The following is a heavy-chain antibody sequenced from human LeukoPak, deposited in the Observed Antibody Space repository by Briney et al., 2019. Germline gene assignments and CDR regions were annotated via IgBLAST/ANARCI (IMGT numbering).Heavy chain of an antibody. V-gene: IGHV3-9*01. Sequence: GGSLRLSCAASGFTFSSYAMHWVRQAPGKGLEWVSGISWNGTNIDYADSVKGRFTISRDNAKNSLYLQMNSLRAEDTAVYYCARVGGWELLYSAFDIWGQGTMVTVSS. D-gene: IGHD1-26*01. CDR3: ARVGGWELLYSAFDI. CDR2: ISWNGTNI. CDR1: GFTFSSYA. J-gene: IGHJ3*02.